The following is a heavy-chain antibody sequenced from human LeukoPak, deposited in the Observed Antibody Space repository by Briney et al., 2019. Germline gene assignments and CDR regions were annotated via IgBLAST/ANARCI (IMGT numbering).Heavy chain of an antibody. D-gene: IGHD5-18*01. J-gene: IGHJ4*02. CDR3: ARDLEALGYSYGKPDFDY. V-gene: IGHV1-18*01. Sequence: GASVKVSCKASGYTFTSYGIGWVRQAPGQGLEWVGWISAYNGNTNYAQKLQGRVTMTTDTSTSTAYMELRSLRSDDTAVYYCARDLEALGYSYGKPDFDYWGRGTLVTVSS. CDR1: GYTFTSYG. CDR2: ISAYNGNT.